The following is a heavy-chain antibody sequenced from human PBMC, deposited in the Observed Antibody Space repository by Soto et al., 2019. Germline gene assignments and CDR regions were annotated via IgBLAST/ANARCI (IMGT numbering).Heavy chain of an antibody. V-gene: IGHV3-74*01. CDR2: INGDGSNT. D-gene: IGHD4-17*01. CDR3: VRSMTTLTIGWLAP. Sequence: EVQLVESGGGLVQRGGALRLSCAASGFTFSDDWMHWVRQAPGKGPVWLSRINGDGSNTNHAHSVKGRFTISRDNAKNTLYLQLNSLRAEATAVYYCVRSMTTLTIGWLAPWGRGTQVTVSS. J-gene: IGHJ5*02. CDR1: GFTFSDDW.